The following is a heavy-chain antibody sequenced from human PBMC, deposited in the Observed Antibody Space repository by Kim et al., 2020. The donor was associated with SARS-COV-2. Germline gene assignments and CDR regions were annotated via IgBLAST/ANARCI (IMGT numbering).Heavy chain of an antibody. CDR2: ISAYNGNT. D-gene: IGHD1-26*01. V-gene: IGHV1-18*01. CDR3: ARESSGSYFPSSSDY. J-gene: IGHJ4*02. Sequence: ASVKVSCKASGYTFTSYGISWVRQAPGQGLEWMGWISAYNGNTNYAQKLQGRVTMTTDTSTSTAYMELRSLRSDDTAVYYCARESSGSYFPSSSDYWGQGTLVTVSS. CDR1: GYTFTSYG.